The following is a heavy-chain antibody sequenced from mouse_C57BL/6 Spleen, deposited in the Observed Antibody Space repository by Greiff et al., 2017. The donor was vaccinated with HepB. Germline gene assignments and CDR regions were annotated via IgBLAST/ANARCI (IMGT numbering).Heavy chain of an antibody. D-gene: IGHD2-5*01. CDR3: AREGYSNYGDY. J-gene: IGHJ2*01. V-gene: IGHV5-4*01. CDR2: ISDGGSFT. CDR1: GFTFSSYA. Sequence: EVQVVESGGGLVKPGGSLKLSCAASGFTFSSYAMSWVRQTPEKRLEWVATISDGGSFTYYPDNVKGRFTISRDNAKNNLYLQMSHLKSEDTAMYYCAREGYSNYGDYWGQGTTLTVSS.